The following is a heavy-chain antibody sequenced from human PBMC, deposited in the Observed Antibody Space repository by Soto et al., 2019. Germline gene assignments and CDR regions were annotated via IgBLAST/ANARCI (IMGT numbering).Heavy chain of an antibody. CDR2: ISSTSSYT. Sequence: GGSLRLSCAAFGFSFSSYAMNWVRQTQEKGLEWVSSISSTSSYTHYSDSVKGRFTISRDNANNSLFLQMNSLRAEDTATYYCARDLALAGNYWGQGVLVTVSS. D-gene: IGHD6-19*01. CDR3: ARDLALAGNY. V-gene: IGHV3-21*01. CDR1: GFSFSSYA. J-gene: IGHJ4*02.